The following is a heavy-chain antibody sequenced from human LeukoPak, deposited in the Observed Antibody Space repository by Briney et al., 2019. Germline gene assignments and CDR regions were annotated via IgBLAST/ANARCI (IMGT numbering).Heavy chain of an antibody. D-gene: IGHD3-22*01. V-gene: IGHV3-48*02. CDR3: ARQRFDSTASPCDN. Sequence: GGSLRLSCAASGFTFSTYSMNWVRQAPGQGLEWVSCINSNSGTIYYADSVKGRFAISRDNGKNSLYLQMNNLRDEDTAVYYCARQRFDSTASPCDNWGQGTLVTVSS. CDR1: GFTFSTYS. J-gene: IGHJ4*02. CDR2: INSNSGTI.